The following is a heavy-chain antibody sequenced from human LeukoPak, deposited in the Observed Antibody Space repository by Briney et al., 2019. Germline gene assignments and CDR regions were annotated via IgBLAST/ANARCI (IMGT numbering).Heavy chain of an antibody. V-gene: IGHV4-59*01. J-gene: IGHJ4*02. CDR2: IYYSGST. CDR1: GGSISSYY. D-gene: IGHD4-17*01. Sequence: SETLSLTCTVSGGSISSYYWSWIRQPPGKGLEWIGYIYYSGSTNYNPSLKSRVTISVDTSKNQFSLKLSSVTAADTAVYYCASHDYGDFGANFDYWGQGILVTVSS. CDR3: ASHDYGDFGANFDY.